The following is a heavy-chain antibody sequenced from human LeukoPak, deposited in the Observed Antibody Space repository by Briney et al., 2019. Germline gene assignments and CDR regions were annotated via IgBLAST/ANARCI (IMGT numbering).Heavy chain of an antibody. Sequence: GGSLRLSCAAPGFTFSSYAMSWVRQAPGKGLEWVSAISGSGGSTYYADSVKGRFTISRDNSKNTLYLQMNSLRAEDTAVYYCAKDPDPYSGSYIRPYYFDYWGQGTLVTVSS. J-gene: IGHJ4*02. V-gene: IGHV3-23*01. CDR3: AKDPDPYSGSYIRPYYFDY. CDR2: ISGSGGST. CDR1: GFTFSSYA. D-gene: IGHD3-10*01.